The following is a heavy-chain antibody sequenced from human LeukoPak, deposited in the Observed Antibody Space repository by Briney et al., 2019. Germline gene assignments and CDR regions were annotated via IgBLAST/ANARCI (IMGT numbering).Heavy chain of an antibody. Sequence: SGGSLRLSCAASGFTFSNYFTSWVRQPPGKGLEWVSTITGSGGTTYYADSMKGRFTISRDNSKNTLYLHMNSLRAEDTAIYYCAKYCSGVGCYSGLDYWGQGALVTVSS. CDR1: GFTFSNYF. J-gene: IGHJ4*02. CDR3: AKYCSGVGCYSGLDY. V-gene: IGHV3-23*01. D-gene: IGHD2-15*01. CDR2: ITGSGGTT.